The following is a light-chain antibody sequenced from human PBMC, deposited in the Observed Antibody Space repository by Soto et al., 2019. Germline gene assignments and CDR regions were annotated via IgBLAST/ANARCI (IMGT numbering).Light chain of an antibody. V-gene: IGLV2-14*01. J-gene: IGLJ2*01. Sequence: QSALTQPASVSGSPGQTITISCTGTGSDIGGYNFVSWYQQHPARAPKLLIFEVAHRPSGISDHFSGSKSGNTASLTISGIQAEDEAHYYCSSYGMKDNRGPVVFGGGTKLTVL. CDR2: EVA. CDR1: GSDIGGYNF. CDR3: SSYGMKDNRGPVV.